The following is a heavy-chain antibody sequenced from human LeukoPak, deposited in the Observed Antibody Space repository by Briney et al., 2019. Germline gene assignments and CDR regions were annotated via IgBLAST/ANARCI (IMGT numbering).Heavy chain of an antibody. CDR1: GFTFSTYG. CDR3: AKDEDDILTGYYYFQH. D-gene: IGHD3-9*01. V-gene: IGHV3-30*18. CDR2: ISNDGSNN. Sequence: AGGSLRLSCAASGFTFSTYGMHWVRQAPGKGLEWVAVISNDGSNNLYGDSVKGRFTISRDNSKNTLYLQMNSLRAEDTAVYYCAKDEDDILTGYYYFQHWGQGTLVTVSS. J-gene: IGHJ1*01.